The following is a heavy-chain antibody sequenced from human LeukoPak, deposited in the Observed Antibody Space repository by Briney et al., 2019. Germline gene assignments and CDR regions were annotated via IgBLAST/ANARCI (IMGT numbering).Heavy chain of an antibody. J-gene: IGHJ3*02. V-gene: IGHV4-59*12. CDR3: AREGITMVRGVPDAFDI. CDR2: IYYSGTT. D-gene: IGHD3-10*01. CDR1: GGSLSSYY. Sequence: SETLSLTCTVSGGSLSSYYWSWIRQPPGKGLEWIGYIYYSGTTNYNPSLKSRITISVDTSKDQFSLRLSSVTAADTAVYYCAREGITMVRGVPDAFDIWGQGTMVTVSS.